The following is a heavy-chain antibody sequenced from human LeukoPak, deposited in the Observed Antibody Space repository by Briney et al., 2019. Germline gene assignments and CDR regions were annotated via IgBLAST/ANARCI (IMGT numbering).Heavy chain of an antibody. CDR3: ASGLPPGIIDY. D-gene: IGHD1-14*01. V-gene: IGHV3-53*01. CDR2: IYSGGST. CDR1: GFTVSSNY. J-gene: IGHJ4*02. Sequence: GGSLRLSCAASGFTVSSNYMTWVRQAPGKGLEWVSVIYSGGSTYYADSVKGRFTISRDDSKNTLYLQMNILRAEDTAVYYCASGLPPGIIDYWGQGTLVTVSS.